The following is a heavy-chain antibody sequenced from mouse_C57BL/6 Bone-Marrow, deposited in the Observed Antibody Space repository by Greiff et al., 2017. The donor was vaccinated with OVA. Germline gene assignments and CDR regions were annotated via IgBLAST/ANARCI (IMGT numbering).Heavy chain of an antibody. CDR2: INPSSGYT. J-gene: IGHJ3*01. CDR3: ATYYYGSSYWFAY. CDR1: GYTFTSYW. V-gene: IGHV1-7*01. D-gene: IGHD1-1*01. Sequence: VNVVESGAELAKPGASVKLSCKASGYTFTSYWMHWVKQRPGQGLEWIGYINPSSGYTKYNQKFKDKATLTADKSSSTAYMQLSSLTYEDSAVYYCATYYYGSSYWFAYWGQGTLVTVSA.